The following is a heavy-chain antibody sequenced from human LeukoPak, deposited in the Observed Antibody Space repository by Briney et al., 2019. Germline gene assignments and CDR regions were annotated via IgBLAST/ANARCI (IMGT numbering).Heavy chain of an antibody. CDR3: ATLPTYYYGSGSYP. J-gene: IGHJ5*02. CDR2: FDPEDGET. D-gene: IGHD3-10*01. CDR1: GYTLTELS. V-gene: IGHV1-24*01. Sequence: ASVKVSSKVSGYTLTELSMHWVRQAPGKGLEWMGGFDPEDGETIYAQKFQGRVTMTEDTSTDTAYMELSSLRSEDTAVYYCATLPTYYYGSGSYPWGQGTLVTVSS.